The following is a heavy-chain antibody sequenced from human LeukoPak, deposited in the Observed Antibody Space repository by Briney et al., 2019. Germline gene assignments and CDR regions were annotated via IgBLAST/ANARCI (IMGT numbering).Heavy chain of an antibody. CDR3: GRAFPPLRTSSAWDL. J-gene: IGHJ4*02. D-gene: IGHD1-26*01. Sequence: GGSLRLSCSASGFTFSDYDMNWIRQAPGKGLEWISAISGRSSHTYYGDSVKGRFSISRDNAKNLLYLQMNGLGAEDTAVYYCGRAFPPLRTSSAWDLWGQGTLVTVSS. CDR1: GFTFSDYD. CDR2: ISGRSSHT. V-gene: IGHV3-21*06.